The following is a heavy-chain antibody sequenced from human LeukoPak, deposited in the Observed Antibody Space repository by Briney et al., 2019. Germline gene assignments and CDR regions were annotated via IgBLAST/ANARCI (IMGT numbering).Heavy chain of an antibody. J-gene: IGHJ4*02. CDR1: GFSFSIYA. CDR3: AKLGMDRGEGY. CDR2: IGAGGGST. D-gene: IGHD3-10*01. V-gene: IGHV3-23*01. Sequence: PGGSLRLSCAASGFSFSIYAMSWVRQAPGKGLEWVSGIGAGGGSTYYADSVKGRFTISRDNSRNTLYLQMNSLRADDTAVYYCAKLGMDRGEGYWGQGTLVTVST.